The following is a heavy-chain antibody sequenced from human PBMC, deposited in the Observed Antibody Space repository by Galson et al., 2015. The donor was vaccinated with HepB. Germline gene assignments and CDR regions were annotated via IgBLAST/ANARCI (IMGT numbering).Heavy chain of an antibody. CDR3: LRLGDLSGYSSS. V-gene: IGHV3-73*01. CDR1: GFTFRGTD. CDR2: ISSKASDYAT. D-gene: IGHD6-13*01. Sequence: SLRLSCAASGFTFRGTDIHWVRQASGKGPEWVGRISSKASDYATASAASLKGRFTISRDDSKNTAYLHMNSLKTEDTAVYYCLRLGDLSGYSSSWGQGTLVTVSS. J-gene: IGHJ4*02.